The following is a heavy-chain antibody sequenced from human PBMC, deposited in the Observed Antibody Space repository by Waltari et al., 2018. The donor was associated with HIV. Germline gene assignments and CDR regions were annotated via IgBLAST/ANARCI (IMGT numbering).Heavy chain of an antibody. D-gene: IGHD3-10*01. CDR1: GSSFNSYT. CDR2: WVQMFGNT. V-gene: IGHV1-69*01. J-gene: IGHJ4*02. Sequence: QVQLVQSGAEVKNPGSSVKIACRASGSSFNSYTLIWLRQAPGQGREWVGGWVQMFGNTNSRPRFKFGLPLTAGESTGSGRGELRGLTPVDTAVYYCARVRYALWFGQHPFDYWGQGTSVTVSS. CDR3: ARVRYALWFGQHPFDY.